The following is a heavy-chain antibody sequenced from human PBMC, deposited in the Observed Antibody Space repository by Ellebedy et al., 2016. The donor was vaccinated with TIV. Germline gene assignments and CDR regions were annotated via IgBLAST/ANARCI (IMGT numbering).Heavy chain of an antibody. CDR1: GGSISSSSYY. CDR2: IYYSGST. V-gene: IGHV4-39*07. J-gene: IGHJ4*02. CDR3: ARVLEVDWFGGLDY. D-gene: IGHD3-10*01. Sequence: SETLSLTXTVSGGSISSSSYYWGWIRQPPGKGLEWIGSIYYSGSTYYNPSLKSRVTISVDTSKNQFSLKLSSVTAADTAVYYCARVLEVDWFGGLDYWGQGTLVTVSS.